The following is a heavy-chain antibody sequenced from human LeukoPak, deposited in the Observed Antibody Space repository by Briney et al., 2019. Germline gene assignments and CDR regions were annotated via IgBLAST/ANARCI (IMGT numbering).Heavy chain of an antibody. J-gene: IGHJ4*02. Sequence: ASVTVSCKASGYTLTGYYMHWVRQAPGQGLEWMGWINPNSGGTNYAQKLQGRVTMTRDTSISTASMELSRLRSDDTAVYYCAREPHYGEYDYWGQGTLVTVSS. CDR3: AREPHYGEYDY. D-gene: IGHD4-17*01. CDR2: INPNSGGT. V-gene: IGHV1-2*02. CDR1: GYTLTGYY.